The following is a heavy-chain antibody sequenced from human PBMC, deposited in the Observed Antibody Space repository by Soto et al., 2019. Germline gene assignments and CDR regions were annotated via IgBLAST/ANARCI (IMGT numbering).Heavy chain of an antibody. CDR1: GFTFGDYA. D-gene: IGHD6-19*01. Sequence: PGGSLRLSCTASGFTFGDYAMSWFRQAPGKGLEWVGFIRSKAYGGTTEYAASVEGRFTISRDDSKSIAYLQMNSLKTEDTAVYYCTRDTVAGTGWFDPWGQGTLVTVSS. V-gene: IGHV3-49*03. J-gene: IGHJ5*02. CDR2: IRSKAYGGTT. CDR3: TRDTVAGTGWFDP.